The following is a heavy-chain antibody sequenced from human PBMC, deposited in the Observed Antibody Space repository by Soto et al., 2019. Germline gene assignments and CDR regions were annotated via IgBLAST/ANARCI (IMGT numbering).Heavy chain of an antibody. J-gene: IGHJ4*02. CDR1: GFTFDDYA. Sequence: EVQLVESGGGLVQPGRSLRLSCAASGFTFDDYAMHWVRQAPGKGLEWVSGISWNSGSIGYADSVKGRFTISRDNAKNSLYLQMNSLRAEDTALYYCAKDFAATITGADYWGQGTLVTVSS. CDR3: AKDFAATITGADY. V-gene: IGHV3-9*01. D-gene: IGHD2-15*01. CDR2: ISWNSGSI.